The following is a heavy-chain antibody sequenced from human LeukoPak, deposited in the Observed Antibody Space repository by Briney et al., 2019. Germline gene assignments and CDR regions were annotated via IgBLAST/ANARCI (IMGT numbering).Heavy chain of an antibody. CDR3: ARVLGGVTMVRGPYPMVDY. Sequence: SETLSLTCAVYGGSFSGYYWSWIRQPPGKGQERIGEINHSGSTNYNPSLKSRVTISVDTSKNQFSLKLSSVTAADTAVYYCARVLGGVTMVRGPYPMVDYWGQGTLVTVSS. V-gene: IGHV4-34*01. CDR1: GGSFSGYY. J-gene: IGHJ4*02. CDR2: INHSGST. D-gene: IGHD3-10*01.